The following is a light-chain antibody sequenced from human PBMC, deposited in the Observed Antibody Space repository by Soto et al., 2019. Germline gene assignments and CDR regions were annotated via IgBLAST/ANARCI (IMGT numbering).Light chain of an antibody. CDR3: ASHTTTNTRV. V-gene: IGLV2-14*03. Sequence: QSVLTQPASVSGSPGQSIAISCTGTSSDDGAYDYVSWYQQHPDRAPRLVIYEVSNRPSGVSNRFSGSKSVNTATLTISGLQAEDEADYYCASHTTTNTRVFGTGTRVTVL. CDR2: EVS. CDR1: SSDDGAYDY. J-gene: IGLJ1*01.